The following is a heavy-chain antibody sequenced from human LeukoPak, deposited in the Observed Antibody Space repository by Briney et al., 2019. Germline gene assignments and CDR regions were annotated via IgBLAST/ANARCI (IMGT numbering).Heavy chain of an antibody. CDR1: GFTFSSYW. Sequence: GGSLRLSCAASGFTFSSYWMHWVRQAPGKGLVWVSRINSDGSSTSYADSVKGRFTISRDNAKNTLYLQMNSLRAEDTAVYYCARVGSYSSGWYGRYYYYMDVWGKGTTVTISS. CDR3: ARVGSYSSGWYGRYYYYMDV. J-gene: IGHJ6*03. V-gene: IGHV3-74*01. CDR2: INSDGSST. D-gene: IGHD6-19*01.